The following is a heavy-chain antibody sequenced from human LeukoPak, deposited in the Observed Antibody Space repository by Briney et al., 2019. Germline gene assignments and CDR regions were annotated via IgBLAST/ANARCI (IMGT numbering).Heavy chain of an antibody. Sequence: SETLSLTCAVYGASFSGHYWTYIRQPPVKGLEWIGESTHSGSTNYNPSLKSRVTISVDTSKNQFSLKLTSVTAADTAVYYCARGRTGAAALDFWGPGTLVTVSS. V-gene: IGHV4-34*01. J-gene: IGHJ4*02. CDR3: ARGRTGAAALDF. CDR1: GASFSGHY. CDR2: STHSGST. D-gene: IGHD6-13*01.